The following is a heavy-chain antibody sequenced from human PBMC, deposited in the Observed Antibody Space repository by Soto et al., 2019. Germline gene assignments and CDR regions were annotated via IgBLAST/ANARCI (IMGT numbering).Heavy chain of an antibody. CDR1: GYTFTSYY. J-gene: IGHJ3*02. CDR2: INPSGGST. CDR3: ARGVHDYGDYIQSFDI. Sequence: GASVKVSCKASGYTFTSYYMHWVRQAPGQGLEWMGIINPSGGSTSYAQKFQGRVTMTRDTSTSTVYMELSSLRSEDTAVYYCARGVHDYGDYIQSFDIWGQGTMVNVSS. D-gene: IGHD4-17*01. V-gene: IGHV1-46*03.